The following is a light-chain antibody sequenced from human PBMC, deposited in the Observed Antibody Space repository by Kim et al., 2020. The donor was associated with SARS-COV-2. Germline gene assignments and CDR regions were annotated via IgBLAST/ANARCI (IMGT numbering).Light chain of an antibody. J-gene: IGKJ4*01. CDR1: QSVLCSANNKNY. CDR3: QQYYTPPLT. Sequence: DIVMTQSPDSLAVSLGERATINCKSSQSVLCSANNKNYLAWYQQKSGQPPKLLIYWASTRESGVPDRFSGSGSGTDFTLTISSLQADDVAVYYCQQYYTPPLTFGGGTKVDIK. CDR2: WAS. V-gene: IGKV4-1*01.